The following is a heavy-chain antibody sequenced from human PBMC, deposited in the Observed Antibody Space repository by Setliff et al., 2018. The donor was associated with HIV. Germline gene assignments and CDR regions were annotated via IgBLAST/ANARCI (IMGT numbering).Heavy chain of an antibody. J-gene: IGHJ6*03. CDR3: AREAGYFDFWAISYYYMDV. CDR1: GYTFTDHY. CDR2: INPNSGDT. Sequence: GASVKVSCKASGYTFTDHYIHWVRQAPGQGLEWMGRINPNSGDTKYAQKFQGRVNMTRDTSLRTAYMEVSRLRSDDTAVYYCAREAGYFDFWAISYYYMDVWASVKVTVSS. V-gene: IGHV1-2*06. D-gene: IGHD3-3*01.